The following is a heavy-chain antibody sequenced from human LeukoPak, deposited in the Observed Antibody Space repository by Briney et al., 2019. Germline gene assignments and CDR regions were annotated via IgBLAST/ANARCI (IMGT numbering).Heavy chain of an antibody. Sequence: PSETLSLTCAVYGGSFSGYYWSWIRHPPRKGLEWSGEINHSGSTNYNQPLKSRVTISVDPSKNQFYLTLSSVTDADTAVYYCARGQYYYDSSGYYFRPHAFDIWGRRTMVTVSS. D-gene: IGHD3-22*01. CDR1: GGSFSGYY. V-gene: IGHV4-34*01. CDR2: INHSGST. J-gene: IGHJ3*02. CDR3: ARGQYYYDSSGYYFRPHAFDI.